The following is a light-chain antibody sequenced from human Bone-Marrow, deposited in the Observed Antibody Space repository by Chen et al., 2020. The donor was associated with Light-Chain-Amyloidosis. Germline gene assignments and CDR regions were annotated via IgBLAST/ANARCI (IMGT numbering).Light chain of an antibody. CDR1: SSDVGDYKY. J-gene: IGLJ1*01. CDR3: SSYAGSNNFV. Sequence: QSALAQPPSASGSPGQSVTISCAGTSSDVGDYKYVSWYQQPPGKAPKLMIYEVSKRPSGVPDRFSGSKSGNTASLTVSGLQAEDEADYYCSSYAGSNNFVFGTGTKVTVL. V-gene: IGLV2-8*01. CDR2: EVS.